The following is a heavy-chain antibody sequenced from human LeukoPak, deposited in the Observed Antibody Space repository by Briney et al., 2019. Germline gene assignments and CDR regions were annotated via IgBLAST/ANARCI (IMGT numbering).Heavy chain of an antibody. D-gene: IGHD3-16*01. V-gene: IGHV4-34*01. CDR1: GGSFSGYY. CDR2: INHSGST. Sequence: PSETLSLTCAVYGGSFSGYYWSWIRQPPGKGLEWIGEINHSGSTNYNPSLKSRVTISVDTSKDQFSLKLSSVTAADTAVYYCARGKTLGWFDPWGQGTQVTVSS. J-gene: IGHJ5*02. CDR3: ARGKTLGWFDP.